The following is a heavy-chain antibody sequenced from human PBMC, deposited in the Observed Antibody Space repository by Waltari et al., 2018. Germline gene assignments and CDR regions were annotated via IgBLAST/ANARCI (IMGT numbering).Heavy chain of an antibody. CDR2: IKQDGSET. V-gene: IGHV3-7*01. J-gene: IGHJ4*02. CDR3: AMTGRLGTGLPWD. Sequence: EVQLVESGGGLVQPGGSLRLSCEASGLAFSDSWVGWVRQAPGKGLGWVAKIKQDGSETFYVESVKGRFTISRDNAKNLLYLQMNSLRVEDTAVYFCAMTGRLGTGLPWDWGQGTLVTVSS. CDR1: GLAFSDSW. D-gene: IGHD3-9*01.